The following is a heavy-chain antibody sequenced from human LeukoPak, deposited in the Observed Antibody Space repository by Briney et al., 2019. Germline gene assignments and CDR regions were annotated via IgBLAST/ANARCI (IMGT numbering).Heavy chain of an antibody. J-gene: IGHJ1*01. Sequence: GGSLRLSCAASGFTFSSYGMHWVRQVPGKGLEWVAVIWYDGSNKYYADSVKGRFTISRDNSKNTLYLQMNSLRAEDTAVYYCATVEYYHSSGSCYFQHWGQGTLLTVSS. V-gene: IGHV3-33*01. CDR2: IWYDGSNK. CDR3: ATVEYYHSSGSCYFQH. D-gene: IGHD3-22*01. CDR1: GFTFSSYG.